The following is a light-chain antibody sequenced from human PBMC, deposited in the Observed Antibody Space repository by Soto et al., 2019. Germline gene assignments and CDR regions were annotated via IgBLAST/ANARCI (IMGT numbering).Light chain of an antibody. CDR2: DAS. J-gene: IGKJ2*01. Sequence: EIVLTQSPATLSLSPGERATLSCGASQRVSSSYLAWYQQKPGLAPRLLIYDASSRATGIPDRFSGSGSGTDFTLTIRRLEPEDFAVYYCPQYGSSPYTFGQGTKLVI. CDR3: PQYGSSPYT. CDR1: QRVSSSY. V-gene: IGKV3D-20*01.